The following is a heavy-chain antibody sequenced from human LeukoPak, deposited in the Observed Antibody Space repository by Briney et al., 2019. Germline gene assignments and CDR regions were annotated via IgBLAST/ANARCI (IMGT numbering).Heavy chain of an antibody. Sequence: SQTLSLTCAISGDSVSNNNAAWNWIRRSPSRGLEWLGSTFYRSKWYNDYPVSAKSRITINSDTSKNQFSLQLAYVTPEDTAVYYCAREGRRISGGTLSLDYWGQGTLVTVSS. D-gene: IGHD2-15*01. J-gene: IGHJ4*02. CDR1: GDSVSNNNAA. CDR3: AREGRRISGGTLSLDY. V-gene: IGHV6-1*01. CDR2: TFYRSKWYN.